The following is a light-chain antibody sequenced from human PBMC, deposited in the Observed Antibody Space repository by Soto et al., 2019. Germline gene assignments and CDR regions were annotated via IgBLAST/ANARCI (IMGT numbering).Light chain of an antibody. Sequence: AIQMPPAPTSLPAPEGARVTITCMATQGYRSDLGSYQQKPGQAPKLLIYAASNLQAEVPSRCSASRSGTEFTLTISILQPDDFATYCYHQCRTYSWTFGQGTKVDI. V-gene: IGKV1-6*01. J-gene: IGKJ1*01. CDR1: QGYRSD. CDR3: HQCRTYSWT. CDR2: AAS.